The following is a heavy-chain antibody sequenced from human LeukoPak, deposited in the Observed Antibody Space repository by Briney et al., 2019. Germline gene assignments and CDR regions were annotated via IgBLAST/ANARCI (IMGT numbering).Heavy chain of an antibody. CDR3: AKPYCSSTSCYMGDAFDI. CDR2: IRYDGSNK. J-gene: IGHJ3*02. Sequence: PGGSLRLSCAASGFTFSSYGMHWVRQAPGKGLEWVAFIRYDGSNKYYADSVKGRFTISRDNSKNTLYLQMNSLIAEDTAVYYCAKPYCSSTSCYMGDAFDIWGQGTMVTVSS. CDR1: GFTFSSYG. V-gene: IGHV3-30*02. D-gene: IGHD2-2*02.